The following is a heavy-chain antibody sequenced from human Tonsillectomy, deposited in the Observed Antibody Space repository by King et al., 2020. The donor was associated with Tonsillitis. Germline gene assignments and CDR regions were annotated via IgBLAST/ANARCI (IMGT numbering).Heavy chain of an antibody. D-gene: IGHD6-13*01. Sequence: VQLVESGGDLVQPGGSLRLSCAASGFTFTNFAMSWVRQAPGRGLQWVSSISASGGTTYYADSVKGRFTISRDTSKNTLYLQMSSLRVEDMAVYYCAKKEGSNWYGFDSDFWGRGDLVTASS. J-gene: IGHJ4*02. CDR2: ISASGGTT. CDR3: AKKEGSNWYGFDSDF. CDR1: GFTFTNFA. V-gene: IGHV3-23*04.